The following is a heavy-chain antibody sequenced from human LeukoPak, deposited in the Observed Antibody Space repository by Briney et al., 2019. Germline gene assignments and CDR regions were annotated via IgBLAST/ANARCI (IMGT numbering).Heavy chain of an antibody. J-gene: IGHJ4*02. Sequence: GGSLRLSCAASGFTVSGYGMHWVRQAPGKGLEWMAVISYDGSHIYYADSVKGRFTISRGSSKNTLYLQMNSLRTDDTAVYYCARDRSNSWTFDYWGQGTLVTVSS. V-gene: IGHV3-30*03. CDR1: GFTVSGYG. D-gene: IGHD6-13*01. CDR3: ARDRSNSWTFDY. CDR2: ISYDGSHI.